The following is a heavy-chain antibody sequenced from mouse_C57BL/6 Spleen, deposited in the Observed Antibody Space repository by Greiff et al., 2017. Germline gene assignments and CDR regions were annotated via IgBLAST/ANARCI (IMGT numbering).Heavy chain of an antibody. CDR2: ISLKSDNYAT. V-gene: IGHV6-3*01. D-gene: IGHD4-1*02. Sequence: EVKLEESGGGLVQPGGSMKLSCVASGFTFSNYWMNWVRQSPEKGLEWVAQISLKSDNYATHYAESVKGRFTISRDDSKSSVYLQMNDVRAEDTEIYYCTGPDNWDNDYWGQGTTLTVSS. CDR1: GFTFSNYW. CDR3: TGPDNWDNDY. J-gene: IGHJ2*01.